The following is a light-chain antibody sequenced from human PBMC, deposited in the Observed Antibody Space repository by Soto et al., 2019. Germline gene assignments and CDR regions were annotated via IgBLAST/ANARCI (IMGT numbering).Light chain of an antibody. Sequence: EVVMTQSPATLSVSPGERVTLSCRASQSVSSINLAWYQQKPGQAPRLLIYGASSRATGIPDRFSGSGSGTDFTLTISRLEPEDFAVYYCQQYGSSPFTFGPGTKVDIK. J-gene: IGKJ3*01. CDR3: QQYGSSPFT. CDR1: QSVSSIN. V-gene: IGKV3-20*01. CDR2: GAS.